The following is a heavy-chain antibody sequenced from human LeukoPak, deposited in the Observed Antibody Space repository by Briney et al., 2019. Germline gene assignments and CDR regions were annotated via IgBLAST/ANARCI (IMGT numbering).Heavy chain of an antibody. CDR3: ARALTGWEPAYY. CDR2: ISAYNGNT. Sequence: ASVKVSCKTSGGTFSSYAISWVRQAPGQGLEWMGWISAYNGNTNYAQKLQGRVTMTTDTSTSTAYMELRSLRSDDTAVYYCARALTGWEPAYYWGQGTLVTVSS. V-gene: IGHV1-18*01. CDR1: GGTFSSYA. J-gene: IGHJ4*02. D-gene: IGHD1-14*01.